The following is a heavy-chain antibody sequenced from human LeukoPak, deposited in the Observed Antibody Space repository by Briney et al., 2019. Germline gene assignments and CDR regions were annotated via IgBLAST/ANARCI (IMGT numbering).Heavy chain of an antibody. CDR2: INHSGST. CDR1: GGSFSGYY. J-gene: IGHJ4*02. D-gene: IGHD6-19*01. V-gene: IGHV4-34*01. Sequence: SETLSLTCAVYGGSFSGYYWSWIRQPPGKGLEWIGEINHSGSTNYNPSLKSRVTISVDTSKNQFSLKLSSVTAADTAVYYCASSKQWLVIDYRGQGTLVTVSS. CDR3: ASSKQWLVIDY.